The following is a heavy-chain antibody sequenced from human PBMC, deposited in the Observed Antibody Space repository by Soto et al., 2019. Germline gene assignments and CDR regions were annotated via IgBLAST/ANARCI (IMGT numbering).Heavy chain of an antibody. J-gene: IGHJ4*02. Sequence: GGSLRLSCAASGFTFSSYWMSWVRQAPGKGLQWVANINRDGNEKYYVDSLKGRSTISRDNAENSLYLQMNTLRAEDTAVYYCARAPDGSGSYYYFDGWGQGTLVTVSS. V-gene: IGHV3-7*03. CDR2: INRDGNEK. D-gene: IGHD3-22*01. CDR1: GFTFSSYW. CDR3: ARAPDGSGSYYYFDG.